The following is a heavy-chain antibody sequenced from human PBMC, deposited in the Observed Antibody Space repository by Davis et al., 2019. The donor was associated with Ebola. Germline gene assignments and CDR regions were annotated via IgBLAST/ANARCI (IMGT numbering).Heavy chain of an antibody. D-gene: IGHD2-15*01. CDR3: ARGYCSGGSCYSPDY. CDR2: ISAYNGNT. CDR1: GYTFNLYG. J-gene: IGHJ4*02. Sequence: AASVKVSCKASGYTFNLYGISWVRQAPGQGLEWMGWISAYNGNTNYAQRFQDRVTMTTDTSTSTAYMELRSLRSDDTAVYYCARGYCSGGSCYSPDYWGQGTLVTVSS. V-gene: IGHV1-18*01.